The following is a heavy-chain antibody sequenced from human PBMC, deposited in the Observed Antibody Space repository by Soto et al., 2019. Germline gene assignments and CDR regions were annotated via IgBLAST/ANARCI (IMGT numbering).Heavy chain of an antibody. D-gene: IGHD2-21*01. V-gene: IGHV4-59*01. CDR2: IYYSGST. CDR1: GGSISSYY. J-gene: IGHJ6*02. CDR3: ARAAEGVNPYYYGMDV. Sequence: SETLSLTCTVSGGSISSYYWSWIRQPPGKGLEWIGYIYYSGSTNYNPSLKSRVTISVDTSKNQFSLKLSSVTAADTAVYYCARAAEGVNPYYYGMDVWGQGTTVTVSS.